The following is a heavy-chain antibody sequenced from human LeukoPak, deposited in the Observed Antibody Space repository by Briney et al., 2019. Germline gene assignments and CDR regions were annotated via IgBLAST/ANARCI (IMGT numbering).Heavy chain of an antibody. CDR2: VLYTGIT. J-gene: IGHJ4*02. CDR3: ARQDYADAFYN. V-gene: IGHV4-39*01. D-gene: IGHD4-17*01. CDR1: GGSISGSDYY. Sequence: ASETLSLTCTVSGGSISGSDYYWGWVRQPPGKGLGWIGSVLYTGITNYNPSLKSRLSISVDMSKTQFSLRLSSVTAADTAVYYCARQDYADAFYNWGQGTLVTVSS.